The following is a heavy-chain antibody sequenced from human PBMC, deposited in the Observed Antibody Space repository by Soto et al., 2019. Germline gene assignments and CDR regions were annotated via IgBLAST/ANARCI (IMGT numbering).Heavy chain of an antibody. Sequence: SVKVSCKASGGTFSSYAISWVRQAPGQGLEWMGGIIPIFGTANYAQKFQGRVTITADESTSTAYMELSSLRSDDTAVYYCASDSSGYYLDYWGQGTLVTVSS. CDR2: IIPIFGTA. J-gene: IGHJ4*02. CDR1: GGTFSSYA. D-gene: IGHD3-22*01. V-gene: IGHV1-69*13. CDR3: ASDSSGYYLDY.